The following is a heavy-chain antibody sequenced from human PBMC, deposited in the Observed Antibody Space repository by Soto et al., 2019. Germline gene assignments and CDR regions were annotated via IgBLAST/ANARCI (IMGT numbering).Heavy chain of an antibody. CDR1: GGSISSSSYY. CDR2: IYYSGST. D-gene: IGHD3-9*01. J-gene: IGHJ5*02. Sequence: SETLSLTCTVSGGSISSSSYYGGWIRQPPGKGLEWIGSIYYSGSTYYNPSLKSRVTISVDTSKNQFSLKLISVTAADTAVYYFAKLNVLRYFDWFPCGQRSLVIVSA. V-gene: IGHV4-39*01. CDR3: AKLNVLRYFDWFP.